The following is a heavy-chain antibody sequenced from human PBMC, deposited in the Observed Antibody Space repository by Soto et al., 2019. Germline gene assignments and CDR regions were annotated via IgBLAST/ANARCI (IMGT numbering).Heavy chain of an antibody. CDR2: ISSSGSTI. J-gene: IGHJ3*02. V-gene: IGHV3-11*01. Sequence: SLRLSCAASEFTFSDYYMSWIRQAPGKGLEWVSYISSSGSTIYYADSVKGRFTISRDNAKNSLYLQMNSLRAEDTAVYYCASGLRYFDWLLPNDAFDIWGQGTMVTVSS. CDR1: EFTFSDYY. D-gene: IGHD3-9*01. CDR3: ASGLRYFDWLLPNDAFDI.